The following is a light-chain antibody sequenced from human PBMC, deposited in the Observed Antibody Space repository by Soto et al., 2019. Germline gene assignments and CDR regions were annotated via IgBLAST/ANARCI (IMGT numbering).Light chain of an antibody. CDR2: DAS. Sequence: EKNTPSPPASQSVSSYFAWYQQKPGQAPRLLIYDASNRATGIPARFSGSGSGTDFTLTISSLEPEDFAVYYCQQRGTCPPPLGPGTELDIK. V-gene: IGKV3-11*01. J-gene: IGKJ1*01. CDR1: QSVSSY. CDR3: QQRGTCPPP.